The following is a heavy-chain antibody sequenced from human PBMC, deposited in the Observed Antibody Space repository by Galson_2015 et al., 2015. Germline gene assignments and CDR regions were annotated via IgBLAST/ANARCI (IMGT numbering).Heavy chain of an antibody. CDR2: IKGDGSEK. CDR1: GFTFSSYW. CDR3: ARDCSGGSCYSRNFDY. D-gene: IGHD2-15*01. Sequence: SLRLSCAASGFTFSSYWMSWVRQAPGKGLEWVANIKGDGSEKYYVDSVKGRFTSSRDNAKNSLYLQMNSLGAEDTAVYYCARDCSGGSCYSRNFDYWGQGTLVTVSS. V-gene: IGHV3-7*01. J-gene: IGHJ4*02.